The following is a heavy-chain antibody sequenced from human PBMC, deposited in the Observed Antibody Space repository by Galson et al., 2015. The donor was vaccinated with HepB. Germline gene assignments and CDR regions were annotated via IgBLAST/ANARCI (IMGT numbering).Heavy chain of an antibody. CDR2: IYPGDSDT. J-gene: IGHJ6*02. V-gene: IGHV5-51*03. CDR1: GYSFTSYW. CDR3: ARIGATIFGVVPYYYYGMDV. Sequence: QSGAEVKKPGESLKISCKGSGYSFTSYWIGWVRQMPGKGLEWMGIIYPGDSDTRYSPSFQGQVTISADKSISTAYLQWSSLKASDTAMYYCARIGATIFGVVPYYYYGMDVWGQGTTVTVSS. D-gene: IGHD3-3*01.